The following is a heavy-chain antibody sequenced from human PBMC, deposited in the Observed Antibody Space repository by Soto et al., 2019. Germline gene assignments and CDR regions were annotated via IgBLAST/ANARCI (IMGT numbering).Heavy chain of an antibody. V-gene: IGHV1-2*04. J-gene: IGHJ4*02. CDR1: GYTFTGNY. Sequence: QVQLVQSGAEVKKPGASVKVSCKASGYTFTGNYMHWVRQAPGQGFEWMGWINVNSGGTKYAQKFQGWDTMTRDTSISTAYMELSRLRSDATAVYYCARGDKLSLYPQLDYWGQGTLVTVSS. D-gene: IGHD3-16*02. CDR2: INVNSGGT. CDR3: ARGDKLSLYPQLDY.